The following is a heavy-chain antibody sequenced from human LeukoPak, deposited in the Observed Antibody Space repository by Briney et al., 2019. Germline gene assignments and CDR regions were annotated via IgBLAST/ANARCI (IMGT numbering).Heavy chain of an antibody. V-gene: IGHV3-30*03. CDR1: GFTVRNNY. J-gene: IGHJ6*02. Sequence: GGSLRLSCEASGFTVRNNYMTWVRQAPGKGLEWVAVISYDGSNKYYADSVKGRFTISRDNAMNSLYLQMNSLTAEDTAVYYCARDMVRIYGLDVWGQGTTVTVSS. CDR2: ISYDGSNK. D-gene: IGHD3-10*01. CDR3: ARDMVRIYGLDV.